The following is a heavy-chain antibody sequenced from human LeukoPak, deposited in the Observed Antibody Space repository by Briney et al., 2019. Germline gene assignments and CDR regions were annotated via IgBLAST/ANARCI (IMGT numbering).Heavy chain of an antibody. CDR3: ARGGLWDSGSLGIDY. D-gene: IGHD6-6*01. Sequence: ASVKVSCKASGYTFTDSHIHWVRRAPGQGLEWRGWINPKGGATNSAQTQNFQGRVTMTRDTSISTAYMELSSLRSDDTAVYYCARGGLWDSGSLGIDYWGQGTLVTVSS. V-gene: IGHV1-2*02. CDR1: GYTFTDSH. CDR2: INPKGGAT. J-gene: IGHJ4*02.